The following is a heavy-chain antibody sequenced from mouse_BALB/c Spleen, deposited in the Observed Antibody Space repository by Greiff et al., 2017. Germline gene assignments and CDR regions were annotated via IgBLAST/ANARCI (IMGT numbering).Heavy chain of an antibody. V-gene: IGHV5-17*02. CDR1: GFTFSSFG. D-gene: IGHD2-10*01. Sequence: EVKLMESGGGLVQPGGSRKLSCAASGFTFSSFGMHWVRQAPEKGLEWVAYISSGSSTIYYADTVKGRFTISRDNPKNTLFLQMTSLRSEDTAMYYCAREDPTHWYFDVWGAGTTVTVSS. CDR3: AREDPTHWYFDV. CDR2: ISSGSSTI. J-gene: IGHJ1*01.